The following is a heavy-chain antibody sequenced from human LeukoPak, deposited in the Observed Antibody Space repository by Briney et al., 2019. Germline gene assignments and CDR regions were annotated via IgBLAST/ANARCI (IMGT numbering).Heavy chain of an antibody. CDR3: AREYSSSWYGCFDY. J-gene: IGHJ4*02. CDR1: GYTFTGYY. D-gene: IGHD6-13*01. Sequence: ASVKVSCKASGYTFTGYYMHWVRQAPGQGLEWMGWINPNSGGTNYAQKFQGWVTMTRDTSISTAYMELSRLRSDDTAVYYCAREYSSSWYGCFDYWGQGALVTVYS. V-gene: IGHV1-2*04. CDR2: INPNSGGT.